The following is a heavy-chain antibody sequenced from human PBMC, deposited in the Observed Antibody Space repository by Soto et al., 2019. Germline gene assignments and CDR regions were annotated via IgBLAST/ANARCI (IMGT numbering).Heavy chain of an antibody. Sequence: QVQLVESGGGVVQPGRSLRLSCAASGFTFSSYAMHWVRQAPGKGLEWVAVISYDGSNKYYADSVKGRFTISRDNSKNTLYLQMNSLRADDTGVYYCAREFAESYYYYYRMDVWGQGTTVTVSS. J-gene: IGHJ6*02. CDR3: AREFAESYYYYYRMDV. V-gene: IGHV3-30-3*01. CDR1: GFTFSSYA. D-gene: IGHD2-21*01. CDR2: ISYDGSNK.